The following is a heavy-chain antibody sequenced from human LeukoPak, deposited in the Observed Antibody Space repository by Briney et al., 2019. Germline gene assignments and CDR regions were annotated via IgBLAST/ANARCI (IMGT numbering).Heavy chain of an antibody. J-gene: IGHJ4*02. CDR1: GFTFSDHY. V-gene: IGHV3-15*01. Sequence: PGGSLRLSCAASGFTFSDHYMSWIRQAPGKGLEWVGRIKKKTDGGTTAYAAPVKGRFTISRDDSKNTLSLQMNSLKTEDTAVYYCAKGHDNGDYVVDYWGQGTLVTVSS. CDR2: IKKKTDGGTT. CDR3: AKGHDNGDYVVDY. D-gene: IGHD4-17*01.